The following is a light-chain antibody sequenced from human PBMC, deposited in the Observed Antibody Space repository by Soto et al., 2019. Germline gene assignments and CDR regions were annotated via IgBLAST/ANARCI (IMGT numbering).Light chain of an antibody. CDR2: DVT. V-gene: IGLV2-14*03. J-gene: IGLJ1*01. Sequence: GRAPKLMIYDVTNRPSGVSNRFSGSKSGNTASLTISGLQAEDEADYYCSSYTSISTYVFGTGTKVTVL. CDR3: SSYTSISTYV.